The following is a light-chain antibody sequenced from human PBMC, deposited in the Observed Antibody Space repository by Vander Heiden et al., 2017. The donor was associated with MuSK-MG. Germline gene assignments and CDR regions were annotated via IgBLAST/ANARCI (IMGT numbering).Light chain of an antibody. CDR1: QSLLHSNGYNY. CDR2: LGS. V-gene: IGKV2-28*01. CDR3: MQALQTQYT. J-gene: IGKJ2*01. Sequence: DIVMTQSPLSLPVTPGESASISCRSSQSLLHSNGYNYLDWYLQRPGQSPQLLIYLGSNRASGVPDRFSGSGSGTDLTLKISRVEAEDVGVYYCMQALQTQYTFGQGTKLEIK.